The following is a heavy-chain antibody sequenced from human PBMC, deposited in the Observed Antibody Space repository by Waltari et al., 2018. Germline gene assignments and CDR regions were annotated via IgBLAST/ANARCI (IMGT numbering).Heavy chain of an antibody. CDR2: ISRSRTYI. CDR3: SREITVTDADH. Sequence: EVHLVESGGGLVKPGGSLRLSCAASGFSFSTYTMNWVRQGPGKGVEWVSSISRSRTYIHYADSVKGRFTIARDNAKSSLHLQMNSLGVEDTALYYCSREITVTDADHWGQGTQVTVS. CDR1: GFSFSTYT. V-gene: IGHV3-21*06. J-gene: IGHJ4*02. D-gene: IGHD4-17*01.